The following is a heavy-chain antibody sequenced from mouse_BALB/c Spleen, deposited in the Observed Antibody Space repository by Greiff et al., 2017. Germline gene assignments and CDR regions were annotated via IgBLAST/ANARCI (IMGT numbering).Heavy chain of an antibody. CDR1: GYTFTDYA. CDR3: ARGATKRYFDV. Sequence: VQLQQSGAELVRPGVSVKISCKGSGYTFTDYAMHWVKQSHAKSLEWIGVISTYYGDASYNQKFKGKATMTVDKSSSTAYMELARLTSEDSAIYYCARGATKRYFDVWGAGTTVTVSS. CDR2: ISTYYGDA. V-gene: IGHV1S137*01. J-gene: IGHJ1*01.